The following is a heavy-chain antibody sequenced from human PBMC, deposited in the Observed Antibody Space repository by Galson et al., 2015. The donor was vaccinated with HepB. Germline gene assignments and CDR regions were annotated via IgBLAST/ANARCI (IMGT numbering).Heavy chain of an antibody. Sequence: SLRLSCAASGFTFTSYAMSWVRQAPGKGLEWISIISSSAATTYYVDSVKGRFSISRDNSRNTVYLEMNSLRVEDTAIYYCAKESRGITTAGTSDHWGRGTLVTVSS. CDR1: GFTFTSYA. CDR3: AKESRGITTAGTSDH. V-gene: IGHV3-23*01. J-gene: IGHJ4*02. D-gene: IGHD6-13*01. CDR2: ISSSAATT.